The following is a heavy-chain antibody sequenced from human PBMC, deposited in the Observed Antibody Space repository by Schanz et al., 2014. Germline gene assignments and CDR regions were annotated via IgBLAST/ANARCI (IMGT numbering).Heavy chain of an antibody. CDR1: GFSFSTYG. CDR2: ISSSSMYI. V-gene: IGHV3-21*01. Sequence: GQLVESGGGVVQPGRSLRLSCAASGFSFSTYGMTWVRQAPGKGLEWVSSISSSSMYIYQADSMRGRFTISRDNAKNSLYLQVNNLSAEDTAVYYCVRDKKGFVAVAGRAPFDYWGQGTLVTVSS. CDR3: VRDKKGFVAVAGRAPFDY. D-gene: IGHD6-19*01. J-gene: IGHJ4*02.